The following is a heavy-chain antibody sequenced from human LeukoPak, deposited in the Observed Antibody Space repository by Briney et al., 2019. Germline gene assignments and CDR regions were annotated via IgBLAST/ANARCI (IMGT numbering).Heavy chain of an antibody. V-gene: IGHV3-23*01. CDR1: GFTFSNYA. J-gene: IGHJ4*02. Sequence: GGSLRLSCATSGFTFSNYAMNWVRQAPGKGLEWVSAISSSGSNTYYADSLKGRFTISRDKSKNTLYLQMNSLRAEDTAVYYCAKDYGGNSGYYFDYWGQGTLVTVSS. D-gene: IGHD4-23*01. CDR3: AKDYGGNSGYYFDY. CDR2: ISSSGSNT.